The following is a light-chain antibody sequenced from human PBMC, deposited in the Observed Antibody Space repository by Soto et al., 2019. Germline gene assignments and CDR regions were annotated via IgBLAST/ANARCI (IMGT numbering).Light chain of an antibody. CDR1: QSVSSSY. Sequence: EIVLTQSPGTLSLSPGERATLSCRASQSVSSSYLAWYQQEPGQAPRLLIYGASSRATGIPDRCNGGGSGTDFTLTISRLEPEDFAVYYCQQYGSSPWTVGQGTKVEIK. V-gene: IGKV3-20*01. CDR3: QQYGSSPWT. J-gene: IGKJ1*01. CDR2: GAS.